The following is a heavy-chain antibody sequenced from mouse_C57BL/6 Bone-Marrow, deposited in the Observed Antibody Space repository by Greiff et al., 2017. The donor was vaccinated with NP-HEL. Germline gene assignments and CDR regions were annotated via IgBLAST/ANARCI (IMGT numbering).Heavy chain of an antibody. V-gene: IGHV5-6*02. CDR1: GFTFSSYG. CDR3: ARHSANWDNGY. Sequence: EVTLVESGGDLVKPGGSLKLSCAASGFTFSSYGMSWVHQTPDKRLEWVAPISSGGSYTYYPDSVKGRFTISRDNAKNTLYLQMSSLKSEDTAMYYCARHSANWDNGYWGQGTTLTVSS. J-gene: IGHJ2*01. CDR2: ISSGGSYT. D-gene: IGHD4-1*01.